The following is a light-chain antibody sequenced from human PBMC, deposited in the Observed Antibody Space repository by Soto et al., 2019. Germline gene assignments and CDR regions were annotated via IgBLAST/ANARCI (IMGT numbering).Light chain of an antibody. J-gene: IGKJ1*01. CDR1: QGISTY. V-gene: IGKV1-5*01. CDR2: DAS. Sequence: DIQMTQSPSSLSASVGDRVTITCRASQGISTYLNWYQQKPGKAPKLLIYDASTLESGVPSRFSGSGFGTEFSLTISSLQPDDFATYYCQHYNSYSEAFGQGTKVDIK. CDR3: QHYNSYSEA.